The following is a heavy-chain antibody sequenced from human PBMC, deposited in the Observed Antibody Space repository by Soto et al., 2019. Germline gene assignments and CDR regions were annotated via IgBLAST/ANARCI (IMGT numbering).Heavy chain of an antibody. D-gene: IGHD3-3*01. CDR3: ARGDFAWEPSTDY. Sequence: GHGWRRISKPQGKGLEWIGEINHSGSTNYSPSLKSRVTILVDTSKNQFSLQLSSVTAADTVMYYCARGDFAWEPSTDYWVQGTLVTVSS. CDR1: GHG. CDR2: INHSGST. J-gene: IGHJ4*02. V-gene: IGHV4-34*01.